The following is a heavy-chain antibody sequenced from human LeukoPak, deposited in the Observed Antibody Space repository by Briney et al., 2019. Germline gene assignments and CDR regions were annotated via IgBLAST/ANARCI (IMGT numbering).Heavy chain of an antibody. CDR3: TRDLVGYYYDSSGYLGGAFDI. CDR2: IRSKAYGGTT. CDR1: GFTFGDYA. V-gene: IGHV3-49*04. Sequence: GGSLRLSCTASGFTFGDYAMSWVRQAPGKGLEWVGFIRSKAYGGTTEYAASVKGRFTISRDDSKSIAYLQMNSLKTEDTAAYYCTRDLVGYYYDSSGYLGGAFDIWGQGTMVTVSS. J-gene: IGHJ3*02. D-gene: IGHD3-22*01.